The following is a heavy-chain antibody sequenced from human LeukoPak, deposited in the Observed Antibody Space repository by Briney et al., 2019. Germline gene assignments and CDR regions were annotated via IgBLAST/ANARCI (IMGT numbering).Heavy chain of an antibody. V-gene: IGHV1-8*03. J-gene: IGHJ1*01. Sequence: ASVKVSCKASGYTFTSYDINWVRQATGQGLEWMGWMNPNSGNTGYAQKFRGRVTITRNTSISTAYMELSSLRSEDTAVYYCARGTRIAARPGSEYFQHWGQGTLVTVSS. CDR3: ARGTRIAARPGSEYFQH. CDR1: GYTFTSYD. D-gene: IGHD6-6*01. CDR2: MNPNSGNT.